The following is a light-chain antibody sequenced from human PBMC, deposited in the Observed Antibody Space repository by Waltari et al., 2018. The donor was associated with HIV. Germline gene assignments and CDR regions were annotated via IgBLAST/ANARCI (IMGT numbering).Light chain of an antibody. V-gene: IGLV2-14*03. CDR1: TSDVGGYNY. Sequence: QSALTQPASVSGSPGQSITISCTGTTSDVGGYNYVSWYQQHPGKARKLMIYDVSNLPSGVSPRFSGSKSDNTASLTISGLQAEDEADYFCSSYTTSSTMIFGGGTKLTVL. CDR2: DVS. CDR3: SSYTTSSTMI. J-gene: IGLJ2*01.